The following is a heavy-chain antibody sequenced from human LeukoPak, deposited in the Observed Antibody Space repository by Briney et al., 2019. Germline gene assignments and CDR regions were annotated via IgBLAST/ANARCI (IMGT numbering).Heavy chain of an antibody. J-gene: IGHJ4*02. V-gene: IGHV1-18*04. CDR3: ARGGAIVVGDFDY. D-gene: IGHD2-15*01. Sequence: ASVKVSCKASGYTFTGYYMHWVRQAPGQGLEWMGWISAYNANTDYAQKLQGRDTMTTDTSTSTAYMELRSLRSDDTAVYYCARGGAIVVGDFDYWGQGTLVTVSS. CDR1: GYTFTGYY. CDR2: ISAYNANT.